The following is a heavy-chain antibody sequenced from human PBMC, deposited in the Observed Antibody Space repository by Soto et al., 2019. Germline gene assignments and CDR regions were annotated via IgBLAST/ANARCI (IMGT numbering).Heavy chain of an antibody. CDR1: GGSISSSNW. CDR3: ARDLGGLSSGWYRQDI. CDR2: IYHSGST. J-gene: IGHJ3*02. D-gene: IGHD6-19*01. Sequence: QVQLQESGPGLVKPSGTLSLTCAVSGGSISSSNWWSWVRQPPGKGLEWIGEIYHSGSTNNNPSLKSRVTISVDKFKHQFSLKLSSVIAADTAVYYSARDLGGLSSGWYRQDIWGQGTMVTVSS. V-gene: IGHV4-4*02.